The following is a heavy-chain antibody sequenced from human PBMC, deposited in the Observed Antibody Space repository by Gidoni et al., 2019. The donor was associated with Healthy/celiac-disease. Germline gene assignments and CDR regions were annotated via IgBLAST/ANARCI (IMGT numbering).Heavy chain of an antibody. V-gene: IGHV4-34*01. D-gene: IGHD2-2*01. CDR3: ASLSSVVVPAAKGSSFDY. J-gene: IGHJ4*02. CDR2: IKHRGST. Sequence: QVQLQQWGAGLVKPSETLSLTCAVYGGSFSVYYWTWIRQPPGTGLEWIGEIKHRGSTNYNPTLKSRVTISVDTSKNQFSLKLSSVTAADTAVYYCASLSSVVVPAAKGSSFDYWGQGTLVTVSS. CDR1: GGSFSVYY.